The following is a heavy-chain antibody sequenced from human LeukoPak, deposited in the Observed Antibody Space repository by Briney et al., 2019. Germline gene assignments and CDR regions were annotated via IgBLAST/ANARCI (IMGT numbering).Heavy chain of an antibody. CDR3: AINHFVCRGYYYGGFDP. Sequence: SETLSLTCTVSGGSVSSYYWSWIRQPPGKGLEWIGYISYSGSTNYNPSLKSRVTISVDTSKNQFSLRLSSVIAADTAVYYCAINHFVCRGYYYGGFDPWGQGTLVTVSS. D-gene: IGHD3-22*01. CDR2: ISYSGST. V-gene: IGHV4-59*02. J-gene: IGHJ5*02. CDR1: GGSVSSYY.